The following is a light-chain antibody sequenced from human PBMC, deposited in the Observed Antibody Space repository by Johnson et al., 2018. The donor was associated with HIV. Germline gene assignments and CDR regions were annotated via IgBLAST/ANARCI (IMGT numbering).Light chain of an antibody. CDR1: NSNIGSNY. CDR3: GTWDSGLGAVYV. V-gene: IGLV1-51*01. Sequence: QSVLTQPPSVSAAPGQKVTISCSGSNSNIGSNYVSWYQQLPGTAPKLLIYDNNKRPSGIPDRFSGSKSGTSATLGITGLQTGDEADYYCGTWDSGLGAVYVFGPGTKVTVL. J-gene: IGLJ1*01. CDR2: DNN.